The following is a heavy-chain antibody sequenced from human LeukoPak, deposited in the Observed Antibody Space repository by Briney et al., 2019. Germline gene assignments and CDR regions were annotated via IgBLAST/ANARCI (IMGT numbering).Heavy chain of an antibody. D-gene: IGHD6-13*01. CDR1: GFTFSSYA. J-gene: IGHJ6*02. V-gene: IGHV3-23*01. CDR2: ISGSGGST. Sequence: GGSLRLSCAASGFTFSSYAMSWVRQAPGKGLEWVSAISGSGGSTYYADSVKGRFTISRDNSKNTLYLQMNSLRGEDTAVYYCARSAGTDYYYGMDVWGQGTTVTVSS. CDR3: ARSAGTDYYYGMDV.